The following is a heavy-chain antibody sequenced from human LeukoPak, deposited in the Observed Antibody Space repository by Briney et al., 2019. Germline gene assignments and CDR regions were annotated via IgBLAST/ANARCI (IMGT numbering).Heavy chain of an antibody. D-gene: IGHD3-3*01. V-gene: IGHV3-33*01. CDR1: EFTFRNYG. Sequence: GGSLRLSCAASEFTFRNYGMHWVRQAPGKGLEWVTFIRFDGSDTYYADSVKGRFSISRDDSKNILYLQMNSLKVEDTALYYCVGALSSKNGCYSFDFWGKETLVTFSP. CDR3: VGALSSKNGCYSFDF. CDR2: IRFDGSDT. J-gene: IGHJ4*02.